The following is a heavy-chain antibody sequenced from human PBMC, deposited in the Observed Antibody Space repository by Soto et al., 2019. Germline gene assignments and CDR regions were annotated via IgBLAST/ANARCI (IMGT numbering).Heavy chain of an antibody. V-gene: IGHV3-23*01. J-gene: IGHJ4*02. CDR1: GFTFSSYG. CDR3: AKEGHAGMVVTNFDY. CDR2: ITDSGSLT. Sequence: GGSLRLSCAASGFTFSSYGMSWVRQAPGKGLEWVSAITDSGSLTFYADSVRGRFTISRDISKNTLYLQMNSLRAEDTARYYCAKEGHAGMVVTNFDYWGRGTMSTVSS. D-gene: IGHD2-21*02.